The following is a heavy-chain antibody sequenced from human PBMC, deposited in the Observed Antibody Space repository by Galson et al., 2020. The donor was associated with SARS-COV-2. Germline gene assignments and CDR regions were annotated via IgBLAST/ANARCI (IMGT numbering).Heavy chain of an antibody. CDR1: GFTFSSYA. Sequence: GESLKISCAASGFTFSSYAMHWVRQAPGKGLEWVAVISYDGSNKYYADSVKGRFTISRDNSKNTLYLQMNSLRAEDTAVYYCARDLPATVTTGGFDYWGQGTLVTVSS. CDR2: ISYDGSNK. D-gene: IGHD4-17*01. CDR3: ARDLPATVTTGGFDY. V-gene: IGHV3-30-3*01. J-gene: IGHJ4*02.